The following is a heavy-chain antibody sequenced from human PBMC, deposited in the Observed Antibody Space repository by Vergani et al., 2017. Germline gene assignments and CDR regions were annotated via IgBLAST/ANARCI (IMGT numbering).Heavy chain of an antibody. D-gene: IGHD2-2*01. CDR2: IYPGDSDT. Sequence: EVQLVQSGAEVKKPGESLKISCKGSGYSFTSYWIGWVRQMPGKGLEWRGIIYPGDSDTRYSPSFQGQVTISADKSISTAYLQWSSLKASDTAMYYCARQRGYCSSTSCARRYYYMDVWGKGTTVTVSS. J-gene: IGHJ6*03. CDR3: ARQRGYCSSTSCARRYYYMDV. V-gene: IGHV5-51*01. CDR1: GYSFTSYW.